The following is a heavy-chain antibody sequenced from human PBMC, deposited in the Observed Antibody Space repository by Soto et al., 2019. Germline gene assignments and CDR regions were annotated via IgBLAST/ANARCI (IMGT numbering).Heavy chain of an antibody. CDR1: GGSISSSSYY. CDR2: IYYSGST. Sequence: PSETLSLTCTVSGGSISSSSYYWGWIRQPPGKGLEWIGSIYYSGSTYYNPSLKSRVTISVDTSKNQFSLKLNSVTASDTAVYYCVSQRNSVLTKAYFDYWGQGALVTVSS. V-gene: IGHV4-39*01. CDR3: VSQRNSVLTKAYFDY. J-gene: IGHJ4*02. D-gene: IGHD2-8*01.